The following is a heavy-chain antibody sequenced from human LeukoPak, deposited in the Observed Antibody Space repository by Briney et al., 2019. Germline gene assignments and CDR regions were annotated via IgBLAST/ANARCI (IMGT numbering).Heavy chain of an antibody. Sequence: TSETLSLTCTVSGGSISSYYWSWIRQPPGKRLEWIGYTSYSGSTDYNPSLKSRVTMSVDTSKNQFSLKLSSVTAADTAVYYCGRRTYYDTLTGYTYWYFDLWGRGTLATVSS. D-gene: IGHD3-9*01. V-gene: IGHV4-59*01. J-gene: IGHJ2*01. CDR2: TSYSGST. CDR1: GGSISSYY. CDR3: GRRTYYDTLTGYTYWYFDL.